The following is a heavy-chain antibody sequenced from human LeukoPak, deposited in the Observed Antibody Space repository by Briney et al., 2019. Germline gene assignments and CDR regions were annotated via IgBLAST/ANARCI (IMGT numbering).Heavy chain of an antibody. V-gene: IGHV3-33*01. CDR1: GFTFSSYG. CDR3: ARDLFDYEYSEL. D-gene: IGHD3-16*01. J-gene: IGHJ4*02. CDR2: IWYDGSNK. Sequence: PGGSLRLSCAASGFTFSSYGMHWVRQAPGKGLEWVAVIWYDGSNKYYADSVKGRFTISRDNSKNTLYLQMNSLRAEDTAVYYCARDLFDYEYSELWGQGTLVTVSS.